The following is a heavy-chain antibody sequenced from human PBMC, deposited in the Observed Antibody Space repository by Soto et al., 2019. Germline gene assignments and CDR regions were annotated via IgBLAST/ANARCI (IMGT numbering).Heavy chain of an antibody. CDR1: GYTFTSYG. D-gene: IGHD2-2*02. J-gene: IGHJ5*02. Sequence: QVQLVQSGAEVKKPGASVKVSCKASGYTFTSYGISWVRQAPGQRLEWMGWISAYNGNTNYAQKLQGRVTMTTDTATSTADMELRSLRSDDTAVYYCARDYCSSTSFYKLWFDPWGQGTLVTVSS. CDR2: ISAYNGNT. V-gene: IGHV1-18*04. CDR3: ARDYCSSTSFYKLWFDP.